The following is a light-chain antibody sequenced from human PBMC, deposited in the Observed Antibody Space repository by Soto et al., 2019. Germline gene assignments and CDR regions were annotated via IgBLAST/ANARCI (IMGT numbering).Light chain of an antibody. CDR2: EVS. Sequence: QSALTQPPSVSGAPGQSVTISCTGTSSDVGSYNRVSWYQQPPGTAPKLMIYEVSNRPSGVPDRVSGSKSGNTASLTISVLQAEDEADYYCSSYAGSSKVVFGGGTNLTVL. J-gene: IGLJ2*01. CDR1: SSDVGSYNR. V-gene: IGLV2-18*02. CDR3: SSYAGSSKVV.